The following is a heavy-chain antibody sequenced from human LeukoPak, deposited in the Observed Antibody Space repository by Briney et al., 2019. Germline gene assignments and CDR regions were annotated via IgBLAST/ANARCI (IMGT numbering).Heavy chain of an antibody. J-gene: IGHJ4*02. Sequence: GGSLRLSCAASGFTFSSYSMNWVRQAPGKGLEWVSSISSSSSYIYYADSVKGRFTISRDDAKNSLYLQVYSLRADDTAVYYCARDRMGPFDYWGQGTPVTVSS. V-gene: IGHV3-21*01. D-gene: IGHD2-8*01. CDR1: GFTFSSYS. CDR3: ARDRMGPFDY. CDR2: ISSSSSYI.